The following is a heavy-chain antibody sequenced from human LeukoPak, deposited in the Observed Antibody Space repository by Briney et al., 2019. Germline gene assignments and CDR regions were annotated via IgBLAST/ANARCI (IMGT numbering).Heavy chain of an antibody. J-gene: IGHJ4*02. CDR2: ISSSSSYI. Sequence: GGSLRLSCAASGFTFSSYSMNWVGHAPGKGLEGVSSISSSSSYIYYAVSAKGRLSIFRDHGKNLPYLQKNGMRAEETAVYYCARGGAYGGNRNFDYWGQGTLVTVSS. V-gene: IGHV3-21*01. D-gene: IGHD4-23*01. CDR3: ARGGAYGGNRNFDY. CDR1: GFTFSSYS.